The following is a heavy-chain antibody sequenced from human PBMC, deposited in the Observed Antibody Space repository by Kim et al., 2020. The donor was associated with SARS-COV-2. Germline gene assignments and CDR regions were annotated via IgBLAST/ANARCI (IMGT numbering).Heavy chain of an antibody. Sequence: GGSLRLSCAASGFTFSSYAMSWVRQAPGKGLEWVSAISGSGGSTYYADSVKGRFTISRDNSKNTLYLQMNSLRAEDTAVYYCAKDLVRDSSGYVDYWGQGTLVTVSS. CDR3: AKDLVRDSSGYVDY. CDR2: ISGSGGST. CDR1: GFTFSSYA. D-gene: IGHD3-22*01. V-gene: IGHV3-23*01. J-gene: IGHJ4*02.